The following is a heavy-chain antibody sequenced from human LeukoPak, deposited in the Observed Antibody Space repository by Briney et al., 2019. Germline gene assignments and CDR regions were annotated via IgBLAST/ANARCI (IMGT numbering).Heavy chain of an antibody. V-gene: IGHV3-21*01. CDR3: ARAPDTAMVTGSDY. J-gene: IGHJ4*02. CDR2: ISIRSNYI. Sequence: GGPLRLSCAASGFTFSSYTMNWVRQAPGKGLEWVSSISIRSNYIYYADSVRGRFTISRDNAKNSLYLQMNNLRAEDTAVYYCARAPDTAMVTGSDYWGQGTLVTVSS. D-gene: IGHD5-18*01. CDR1: GFTFSSYT.